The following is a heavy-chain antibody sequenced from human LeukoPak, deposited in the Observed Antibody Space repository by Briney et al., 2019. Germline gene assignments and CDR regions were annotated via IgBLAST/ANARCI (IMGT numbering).Heavy chain of an antibody. D-gene: IGHD6-19*01. Sequence: SETLSLTCAVSGGSISSSNWWSWVRQPPGKGLEWIGEIYHSGSTNYNPSLKSRVTISVDNSKNTLYLQMNSLRAEDTAVYYCARGSYSSGWYYFDYWGQGTLVTVSS. CDR3: ARGSYSSGWYYFDY. J-gene: IGHJ4*02. V-gene: IGHV4-4*02. CDR2: IYHSGST. CDR1: GGSISSSNW.